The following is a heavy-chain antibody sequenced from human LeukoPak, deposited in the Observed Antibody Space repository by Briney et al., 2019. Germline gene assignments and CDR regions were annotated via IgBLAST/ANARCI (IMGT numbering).Heavy chain of an antibody. J-gene: IGHJ4*02. D-gene: IGHD3-10*01. CDR1: GYTFTSYG. Sequence: ASVKVSCKASGYTFTSYGISWVRQAPGQGLEWMGWISAYNGNTNYAQKLQGRVTMTTDTSTSTAYMELRSLRSDDTAVYYCARDVGAGSGSYYKAWDYWGQGTLVTVSS. CDR2: ISAYNGNT. V-gene: IGHV1-18*01. CDR3: ARDVGAGSGSYYKAWDY.